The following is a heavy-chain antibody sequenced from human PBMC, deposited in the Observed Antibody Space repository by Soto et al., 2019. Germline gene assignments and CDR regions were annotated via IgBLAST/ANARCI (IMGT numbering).Heavy chain of an antibody. Sequence: SETLSLTSPVSGDSISRRSYYWEWIRQPPGKGLEWIGSIYYSGSTYYNPSLKSRVTISVDTSKNQFSLKLSSVTAADTAVYYCASAGFSSSWYATQIWFDPWGQGTLVTVSS. CDR2: IYYSGST. CDR3: ASAGFSSSWYATQIWFDP. J-gene: IGHJ5*02. D-gene: IGHD6-13*01. CDR1: GDSISRRSYY. V-gene: IGHV4-39*01.